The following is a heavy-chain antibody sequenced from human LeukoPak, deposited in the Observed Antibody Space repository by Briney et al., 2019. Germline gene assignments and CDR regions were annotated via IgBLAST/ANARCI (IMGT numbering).Heavy chain of an antibody. CDR2: ISGSGGST. Sequence: GGSLRLSCAASGFTFSSYGMSWVRQAPGKGLEWVSAISGSGGSTYYADSVKGRFTISRDNAKNSLYLQMNSLRAEDTAVYYCARDGSHYYDSSGHRDYFDYWGQGTLVTVSS. V-gene: IGHV3-23*01. J-gene: IGHJ4*02. D-gene: IGHD3-22*01. CDR1: GFTFSSYG. CDR3: ARDGSHYYDSSGHRDYFDY.